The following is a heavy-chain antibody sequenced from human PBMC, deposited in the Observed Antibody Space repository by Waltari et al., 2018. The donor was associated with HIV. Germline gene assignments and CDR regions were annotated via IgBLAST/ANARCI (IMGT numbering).Heavy chain of an antibody. CDR1: GFSLSTSGVG. J-gene: IGHJ5*02. CDR2: IYWNGNK. V-gene: IGHV2-5*01. CDR3: ARRPGYCSGTRCYYSHWFDP. D-gene: IGHD2-2*03. Sequence: QITLEESGPTLVKPTQTLTLTCTFSGFSLSTSGVGVGWIRQPPGKALEWLALIYWNGNKHYSPSLKSMVTITKETSKDQVVLKMTNMDPAYTATYFCARRPGYCSGTRCYYSHWFDPWGQGTLVTVSS.